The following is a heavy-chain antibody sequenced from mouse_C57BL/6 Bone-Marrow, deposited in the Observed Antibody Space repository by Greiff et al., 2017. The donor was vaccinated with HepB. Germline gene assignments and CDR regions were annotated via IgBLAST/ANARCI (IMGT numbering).Heavy chain of an antibody. CDR1: GFTFSSYG. D-gene: IGHD4-1*01. CDR3: ATGTVFAY. J-gene: IGHJ3*01. Sequence: EVKLVESGGDLVKPGGSLKLSCAASGFTFSSYGMSWVRQTPDKRLEWVATISSGGSYTYYPDSVKGRFTIFRDNAKNTLYLQMSSLKSEDTAMYYCATGTVFAYWGQGTLVTVSA. V-gene: IGHV5-6*02. CDR2: ISSGGSYT.